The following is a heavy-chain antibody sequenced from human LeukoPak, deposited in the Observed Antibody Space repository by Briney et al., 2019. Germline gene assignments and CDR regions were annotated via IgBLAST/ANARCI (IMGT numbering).Heavy chain of an antibody. CDR1: GFTFSDYH. V-gene: IGHV3-11*06. CDR2: ISSSSSYI. CDR3: ARSGILWFGELPDY. Sequence: GGSLRLSCAASGFTFSDYHMSWIRQAPGKGLEWVSYISSSSSYIYYADSVKGRFTISRDNAKNSLYLQMNSLRAEDTAVYYCARSGILWFGELPDYWGQGTLVTVSS. J-gene: IGHJ4*02. D-gene: IGHD3-10*01.